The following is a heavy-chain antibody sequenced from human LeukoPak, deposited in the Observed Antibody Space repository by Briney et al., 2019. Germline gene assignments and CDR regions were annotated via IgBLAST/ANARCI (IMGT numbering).Heavy chain of an antibody. Sequence: GGSLRLSCAASGFTFSSYSMNWVRQAPGKGLEWVSSISGSGGGTNYADSVKGRFTISRDNSKNTLYLQMNSLRAEDTAVYYCAKNTYGGIWGSIDYWGQGTLVTVSS. D-gene: IGHD4-23*01. J-gene: IGHJ4*02. CDR1: GFTFSSYS. CDR3: AKNTYGGIWGSIDY. CDR2: ISGSGGGT. V-gene: IGHV3-23*01.